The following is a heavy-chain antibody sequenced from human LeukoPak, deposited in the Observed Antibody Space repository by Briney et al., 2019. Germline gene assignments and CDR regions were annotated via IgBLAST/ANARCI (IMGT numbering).Heavy chain of an antibody. V-gene: IGHV3-64*01. CDR2: ISSNGIYT. D-gene: IGHD4-17*01. Sequence: PGGSLRLSCAASGFTFSDYGMYWVRQAPGKGLEHVSGISSNGIYTYYANSVKGRFTISRDNSKNTLFLQMGSLRAEDMAVYYRARGPTVITFNAFDVWGQGTMVTVSS. CDR3: ARGPTVITFNAFDV. CDR1: GFTFSDYG. J-gene: IGHJ3*01.